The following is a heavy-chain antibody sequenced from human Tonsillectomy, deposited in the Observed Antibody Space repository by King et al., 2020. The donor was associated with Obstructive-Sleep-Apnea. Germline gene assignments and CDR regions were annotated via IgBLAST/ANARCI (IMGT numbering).Heavy chain of an antibody. J-gene: IGHJ6*02. D-gene: IGHD4-23*01. Sequence: QLVQSEAEVKKPGASVKVSCQASGYTFPSFDISWVRQAPGQGLEWMGWISGDNGNTYYAQNLQGRVTMTTDTSTRTAYMELGSLRADDSAVYCWAAGGAMDGWGQGTTVTAAS. CDR1: GYTFPSFD. CDR2: ISGDNGNT. CDR3: AAGGAMDG. V-gene: IGHV1-18*01.